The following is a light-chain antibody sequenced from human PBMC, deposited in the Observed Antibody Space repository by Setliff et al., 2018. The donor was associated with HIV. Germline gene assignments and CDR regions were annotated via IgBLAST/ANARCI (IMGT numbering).Light chain of an antibody. CDR3: QHYNSYSGT. V-gene: IGKV1-5*03. Sequence: DIQMTQSPSTLSASVRDRVTITCRASHSISSWLAWYQQKPGKAPKLLIYKASSLESGVPSRFSGSGSGTEFILTISSLQPDDFATYYCQHYNSYSGTFGQGTKVDIK. CDR2: KAS. J-gene: IGKJ1*01. CDR1: HSISSW.